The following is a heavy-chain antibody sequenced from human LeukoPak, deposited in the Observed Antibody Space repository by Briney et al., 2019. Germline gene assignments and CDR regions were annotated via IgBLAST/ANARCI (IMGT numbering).Heavy chain of an antibody. CDR1: GFTFSTYN. D-gene: IGHD1-26*01. Sequence: GGSPRLSCAASGFTFSTYNMNWVRQAPGKGLEWVSHITSSSTNIYYADSVKGRFTISRDNAKNALSLQMNSLRDEDTAVYYCATSGNYYLKYWGQGTLVTVSS. V-gene: IGHV3-48*02. CDR3: ATSGNYYLKY. J-gene: IGHJ4*02. CDR2: ITSSSTNI.